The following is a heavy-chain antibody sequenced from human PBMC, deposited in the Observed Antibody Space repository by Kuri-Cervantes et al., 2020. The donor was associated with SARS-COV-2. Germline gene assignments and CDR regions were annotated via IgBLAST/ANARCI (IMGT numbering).Heavy chain of an antibody. D-gene: IGHD2-2*02. Sequence: GESLKISCAASGFTFSSYSMNWVRQAPGKGLEWVSSISSSSSYIYYADSVKGRFTISRDNAKNSPYLQMNSLRAEDTTVYYCARDYCSSTSCDNDAFDIWGQGTMVTVSS. V-gene: IGHV3-21*01. CDR2: ISSSSSYI. J-gene: IGHJ3*02. CDR1: GFTFSSYS. CDR3: ARDYCSSTSCDNDAFDI.